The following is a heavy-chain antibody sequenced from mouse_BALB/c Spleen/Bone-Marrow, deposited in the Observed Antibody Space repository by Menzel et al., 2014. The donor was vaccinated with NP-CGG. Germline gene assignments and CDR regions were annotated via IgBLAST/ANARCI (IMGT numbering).Heavy chain of an antibody. CDR1: GFNFKDYY. J-gene: IGHJ2*01. CDR3: TRPYSFDD. CDR2: IDLENGNT. V-gene: IGHV14-1*02. Sequence: VQLKQSGPELVRPGPLVRLSCKVSGFNFKDYYMHWVKQRPEQGLEWIGLIDLENGNTIYAPKFQGKARITADTSSNTAHLNLSSLQSEDTYVYYCTRPYSFDDWGQGTTLTVSS.